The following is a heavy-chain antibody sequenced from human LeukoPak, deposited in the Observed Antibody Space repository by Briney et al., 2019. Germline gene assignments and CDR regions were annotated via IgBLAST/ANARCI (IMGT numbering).Heavy chain of an antibody. Sequence: PSETLSLTCTVSGGSISSSSYYWGWIRQPPGKGLEWIGSIYYSGSTYYNPSLKSRVTISVDTSKNQFSLKLSSVTAADTAVYYCARLDYYDSGRAFDIWGQGTMVTVSS. CDR2: IYYSGST. CDR1: GGSISSSSYY. J-gene: IGHJ3*02. CDR3: ARLDYYDSGRAFDI. D-gene: IGHD3-22*01. V-gene: IGHV4-39*01.